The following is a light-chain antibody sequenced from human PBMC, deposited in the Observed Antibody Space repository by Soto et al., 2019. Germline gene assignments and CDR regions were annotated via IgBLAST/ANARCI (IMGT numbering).Light chain of an antibody. CDR2: GAS. CDR1: QSISSSY. CDR3: QQYDNSPWT. V-gene: IGKV3-20*01. J-gene: IGKJ1*01. Sequence: EIVLTQSPGTLSLSPGERATLSCRASQSISSSYLAWYQHKPGQAPRLLIYGASSRATGIPDRFSGSGSGTDFTLTISRLEPEDCVVYYCQQYDNSPWTFGQGTKVEIK.